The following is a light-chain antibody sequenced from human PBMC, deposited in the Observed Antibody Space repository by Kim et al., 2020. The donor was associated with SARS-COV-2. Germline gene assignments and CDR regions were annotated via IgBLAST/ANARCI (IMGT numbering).Light chain of an antibody. V-gene: IGKV3-11*01. Sequence: SPGESATRTCRASQSVSSYLAGYQQKPGQAPRLLIYDASNRATGIPARFSGSGSGTDFTLTISSLEPEDFAVYYCQQRSNWPITFGQGTRLEIK. CDR3: QQRSNWPIT. CDR2: DAS. CDR1: QSVSSY. J-gene: IGKJ5*01.